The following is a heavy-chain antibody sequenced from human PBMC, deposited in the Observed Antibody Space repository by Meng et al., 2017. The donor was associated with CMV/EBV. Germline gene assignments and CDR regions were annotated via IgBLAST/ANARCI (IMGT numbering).Heavy chain of an antibody. J-gene: IGHJ5*02. V-gene: IGHV3-21*04. CDR3: ATAYCSSTSCYP. CDR2: ISSSSSYI. D-gene: IGHD2-2*01. Sequence: GESLKISCAASGFIFSSYSMNWVRQAPGKGLEWVSSISSSSSYIYYADSVKGRFTISRDNAKNSLYLQMNSLRAEDTAVYYCATAYCSSTSCYPWGQGTLVTVSS. CDR1: GFIFSSYS.